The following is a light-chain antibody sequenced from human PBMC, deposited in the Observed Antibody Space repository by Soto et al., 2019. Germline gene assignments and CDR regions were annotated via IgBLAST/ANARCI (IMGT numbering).Light chain of an antibody. V-gene: IGKV3-15*01. J-gene: IGKJ1*01. CDR3: QQYDNWPSWT. CDR2: GAS. CDR1: QSVSSN. Sequence: EIVMTQSPATLSVSPGERATLSCRASQSVSSNLAWYQQKPGQAPRLLIYGASTRATGFPARFSGRGSGTEFTLTISSLQSEDFAIYYCQQYDNWPSWTFGQGTK.